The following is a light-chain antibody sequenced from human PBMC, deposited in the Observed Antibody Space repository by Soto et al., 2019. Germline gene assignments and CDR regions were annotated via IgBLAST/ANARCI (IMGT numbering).Light chain of an antibody. CDR1: LSVSVY. CDR3: HQRQYWPPIT. Sequence: EIVLTQSPGTLSLSQGERATLSCRTSLSVSVYLDWYQQKPGQAPRLLISDASNRATGIPARFSGSGSGTDFTLTISSLEPEDFAVYYCHQRQYWPPITFGQGTRLEIK. V-gene: IGKV3-11*01. J-gene: IGKJ5*01. CDR2: DAS.